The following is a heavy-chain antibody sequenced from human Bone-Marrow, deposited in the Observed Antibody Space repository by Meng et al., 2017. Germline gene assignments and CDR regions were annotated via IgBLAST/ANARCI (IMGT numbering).Heavy chain of an antibody. D-gene: IGHD3-10*01. CDR1: GYTFTGYY. CDR2: INPNSGGT. CDR3: ARVPLWFGEPDRHFDY. J-gene: IGHJ4*02. V-gene: IGHV1-2*02. Sequence: ASVKVSCKASGYTFTGYYMHWVRQAPGQGLEWMGWINPNSGGTNYAQKFQGRVTMTRDTSISTAYMELSRLRSDDTAVYYRARVPLWFGEPDRHFDYWGQGTLVTVSS.